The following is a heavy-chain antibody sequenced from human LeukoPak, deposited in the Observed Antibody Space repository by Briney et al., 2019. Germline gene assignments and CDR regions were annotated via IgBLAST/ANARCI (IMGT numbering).Heavy chain of an antibody. CDR2: IYYSGST. CDR1: GGSISSSSYY. D-gene: IGHD3-10*01. CDR3: ARHVAVRGADSDF. V-gene: IGHV4-39*01. J-gene: IGHJ4*01. Sequence: SETLSLTCTVSGGSISSSSYYWGWIRQPPGKGLEWIGSIYYSGSTYYNPSLKSRVTISVDTSKSQFSLKLSSVTAADTAVYYVARHVAVRGADSDFWCDGTLVTASS.